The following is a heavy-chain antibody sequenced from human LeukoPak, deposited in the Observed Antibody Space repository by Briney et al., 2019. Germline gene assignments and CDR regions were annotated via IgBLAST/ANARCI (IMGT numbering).Heavy chain of an antibody. CDR3: ARRGYYYDSSGYSAHAFDI. V-gene: IGHV3-48*01. J-gene: IGHJ3*02. CDR1: GFTFSSYS. CDR2: VSGGSTTI. D-gene: IGHD3-22*01. Sequence: PGGSLRLSCAASGFTFSSYSMNWVRQAPGKGLEWLSCVSGGSTTIYYTDSVKGRFTISRDNANNSLYLQMNSLRGEDTAVYYCARRGYYYDSSGYSAHAFDIWGQGTMVTVSS.